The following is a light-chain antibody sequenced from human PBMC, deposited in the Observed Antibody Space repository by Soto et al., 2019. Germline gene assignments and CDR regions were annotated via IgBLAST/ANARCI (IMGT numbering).Light chain of an antibody. J-gene: IGLJ2*01. CDR1: SGDVGGYNY. Sequence: QSALTQPASVSGSPGQSITISCTGTSGDVGGYNYVSWYQHHPGKAPKLMIYDVSNRPSGVSNRFSGSKSGNTASLTISGLQAEDEADYYCSSYTSSSTVVFGGGTKLTVL. CDR2: DVS. V-gene: IGLV2-14*03. CDR3: SSYTSSSTVV.